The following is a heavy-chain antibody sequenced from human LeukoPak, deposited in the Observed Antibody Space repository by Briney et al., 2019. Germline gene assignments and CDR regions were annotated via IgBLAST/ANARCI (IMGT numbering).Heavy chain of an antibody. CDR3: ARQIVVVLAATNYFDY. Sequence: GGSLRLSCAASEFTFSSHAMGWVRQAPGKGLEWGSSIYTGGKTYYTDSVKGRFTISRDNSRNTMYLQMKSLRTDDTAVYYCARQIVVVLAATNYFDYWGQGTLVTVSS. D-gene: IGHD2-15*01. J-gene: IGHJ4*02. CDR1: EFTFSSHA. CDR2: IYTGGKT. V-gene: IGHV3-23*01.